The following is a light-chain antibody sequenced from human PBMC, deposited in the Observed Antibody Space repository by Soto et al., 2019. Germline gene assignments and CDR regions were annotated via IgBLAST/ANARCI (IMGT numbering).Light chain of an antibody. CDR2: DAS. V-gene: IGKV3-11*01. Sequence: EIVMTQSPATLSLSPGETVTLSCRASQNLSTHLAWYQQKPGQAPRLLMYDASTRATGIPARFSGSGSGTDFTLTISSLQPEDSAVYFCQQRSNWPSITFGQGTRLEI. J-gene: IGKJ5*01. CDR3: QQRSNWPSIT. CDR1: QNLSTH.